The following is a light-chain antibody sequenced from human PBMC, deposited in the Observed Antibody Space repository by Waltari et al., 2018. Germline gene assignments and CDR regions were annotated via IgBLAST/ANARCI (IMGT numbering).Light chain of an antibody. CDR3: QSFDIRLSGGVV. V-gene: IGLV1-40*01. CDR1: SSNIGAGHD. J-gene: IGLJ3*02. Sequence: QSVLTQPPSMSGAPGQRVTISCTGSSSNIGAGHDVPWYQVFPGTAPKLLIYGTNNRPSGVPDRFSGSKSDTSASLAIGGLQAEDEADYYCQSFDIRLSGGVVFGGGTKVTVL. CDR2: GTN.